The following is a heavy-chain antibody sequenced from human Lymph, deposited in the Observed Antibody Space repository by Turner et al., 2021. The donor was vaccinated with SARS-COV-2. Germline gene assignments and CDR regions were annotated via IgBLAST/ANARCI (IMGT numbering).Heavy chain of an antibody. CDR3: ARGRYSGGGMDV. CDR2: MNPNSGNT. Sequence: QVQLVQSGAEVKKPGASVKVSCKAPGYTFTSYDINWVRQATGQGLEWMVWMNPNSGNTGNAQKFQGRVTMTRNTSISTAYMELSSLRSEDTAVYYCARGRYSGGGMDVWGQGTTVTVSS. J-gene: IGHJ6*02. V-gene: IGHV1-8*02. D-gene: IGHD1-26*01. CDR1: GYTFTSYD.